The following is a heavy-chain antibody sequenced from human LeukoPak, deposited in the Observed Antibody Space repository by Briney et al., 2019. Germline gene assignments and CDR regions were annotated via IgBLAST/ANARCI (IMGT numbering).Heavy chain of an antibody. Sequence: PGRSLRLSCAASGFTFSNYGIHWVRQAPGKGLEWVAVISYDGSNKYYADSVKGRFTISRDNSKNTLYLQMNSLRAEDTAVYFCASGKYRYGDNWFDPWGQGTLVTVSS. J-gene: IGHJ5*02. CDR1: GFTFSNYG. D-gene: IGHD5-18*01. CDR2: ISYDGSNK. V-gene: IGHV3-30*03. CDR3: ASGKYRYGDNWFDP.